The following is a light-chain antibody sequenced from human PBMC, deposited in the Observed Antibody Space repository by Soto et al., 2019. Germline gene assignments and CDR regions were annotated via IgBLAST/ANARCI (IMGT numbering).Light chain of an antibody. CDR1: QSVSSN. CDR2: GAS. J-gene: IGKJ2*01. CDR3: QKYNNWPPYT. Sequence: EIVMTQSPATLSVSPGERATLSCRASQSVSSNLAWYQQKPGQAPRLLIYGASTRATGIPARFSGSGSGTEFTLNISSLQSEDFAVYYCQKYNNWPPYTFGQGTKLEIK. V-gene: IGKV3-15*01.